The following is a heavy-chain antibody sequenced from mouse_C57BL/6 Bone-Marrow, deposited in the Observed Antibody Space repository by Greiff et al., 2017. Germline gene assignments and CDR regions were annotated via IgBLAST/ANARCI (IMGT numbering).Heavy chain of an antibody. Sequence: EVKLVESGGGLVQPGGSLKLSCAASGFTFSDYGMAWVRQAPRKGPEWVAFISNLAYSIYYADTVTGRFTISRENAKNTLYLEMSSLRSEDTAMYYCARRKYGNYGGAMDYWGQGTSVTVSS. CDR1: GFTFSDYG. V-gene: IGHV5-15*04. CDR3: ARRKYGNYGGAMDY. CDR2: ISNLAYSI. J-gene: IGHJ4*01. D-gene: IGHD2-10*02.